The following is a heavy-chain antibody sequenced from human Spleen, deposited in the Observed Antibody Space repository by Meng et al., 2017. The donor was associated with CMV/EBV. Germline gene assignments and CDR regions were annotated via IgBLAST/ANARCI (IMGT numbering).Heavy chain of an antibody. CDR1: FSDNH. D-gene: IGHD2-2*02. CDR2: ITSSGNT. V-gene: IGHV3-11*04. Sequence: FSDNHMSWIRQAPGKGLEWLSYITSSGNTYYADSLEGRFIISRDNDQNSLYLQMNSLRDEDTAVYYCARDTGYCDSTSCYRGDALDIWGQGTMVTVSS. J-gene: IGHJ3*02. CDR3: ARDTGYCDSTSCYRGDALDI.